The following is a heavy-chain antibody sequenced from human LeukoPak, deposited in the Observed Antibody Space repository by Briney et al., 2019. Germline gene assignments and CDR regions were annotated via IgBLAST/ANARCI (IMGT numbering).Heavy chain of an antibody. D-gene: IGHD3-9*01. V-gene: IGHV1-2*02. CDR2: INPNSGGT. CDR3: ARETVYYDILTGHRLVDY. J-gene: IGHJ4*02. CDR1: GYTFTGYY. Sequence: ASVKVSCKASGYTFTGYYMHWVRQAPGQGLEWMGWINPNSGGTNYAQKFQGRVTMARDTSISTAYMELSRLRSDDTAVYYCARETVYYDILTGHRLVDYWGQGTLVTVSS.